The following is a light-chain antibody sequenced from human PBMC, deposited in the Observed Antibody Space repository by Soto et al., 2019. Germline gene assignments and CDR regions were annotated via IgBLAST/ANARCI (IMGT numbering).Light chain of an antibody. V-gene: IGLV2-14*01. CDR2: EVA. J-gene: IGLJ3*02. CDR3: SSFTSSNTWV. CDR1: SSDVGSYDY. Sequence: QLVLTQPASVSASPGQSITISCTGTSSDVGSYDYVSWFQQHPGKAPKVLIYEVADRPSGVSDRFSGSKSGNTASLTISGLQTEDEGDYYCSSFTSSNTWVFGGGTKLTVL.